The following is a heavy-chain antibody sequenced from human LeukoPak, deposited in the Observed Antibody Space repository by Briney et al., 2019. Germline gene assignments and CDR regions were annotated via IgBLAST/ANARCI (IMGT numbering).Heavy chain of an antibody. V-gene: IGHV1-8*01. Sequence: ASVKVSCKASGYTFKNYDINWVRQATGQGLEWMGWMNPNSGNTGFAQKFQDRVSMTRDTSINTAYMELTSLRSGDTAVYYCARATPGGLHGYSFDYSSQGTVVTVYS. CDR2: MNPNSGNT. CDR3: ARATPGGLHGYSFDY. D-gene: IGHD5-24*01. J-gene: IGHJ4*02. CDR1: GYTFKNYD.